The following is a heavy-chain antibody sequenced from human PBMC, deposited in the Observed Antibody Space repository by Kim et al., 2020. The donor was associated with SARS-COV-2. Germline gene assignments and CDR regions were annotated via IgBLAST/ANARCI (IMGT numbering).Heavy chain of an antibody. CDR3: ARGSEGITMIVVVKHYYYYGRGV. CDR2: INHSGST. CDR1: GGSFSGYY. Sequence: SETLSLTCAVYGGSFSGYYWSWIRQPPGKGLEWIGEINHSGSTNYNPSLKSRVTISVDTSKNQFSLKLSSVTAADTAVYYCARGSEGITMIVVVKHYYYYGRGVWGQGTTVTVSS. D-gene: IGHD3-22*01. V-gene: IGHV4-34*01. J-gene: IGHJ6*02.